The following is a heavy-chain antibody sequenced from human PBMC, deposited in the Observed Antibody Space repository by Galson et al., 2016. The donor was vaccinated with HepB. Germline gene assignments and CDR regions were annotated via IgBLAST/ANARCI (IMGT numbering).Heavy chain of an antibody. CDR2: MSGSADST. CDR3: AKNDFWGGYPPYFYYGMDV. J-gene: IGHJ6*02. V-gene: IGHV3-23*01. D-gene: IGHD3-3*01. CDR1: GFTFSSHV. Sequence: SLRLSCAASGFTFSSHVMSWVRQAPGKGLEWVSSMSGSADSTSYAVSVEGRFTIAKDNSRNTLYLEMPSLRAEDTAVYYCAKNDFWGGYPPYFYYGMDVWGQGTLVTVSS.